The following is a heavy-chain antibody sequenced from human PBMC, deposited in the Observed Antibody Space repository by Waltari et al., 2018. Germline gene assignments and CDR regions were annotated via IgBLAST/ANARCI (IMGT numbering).Heavy chain of an antibody. Sequence: QVQVQQWGAGLLKPSETLSLTCAVYGGSFSGYYWSWIRQPPGKGLEWIGEINHSGSTNHNPSLKSRVTISVDTSKNQFSLKLSSVTAADTAVYYCARRPLSKDKRGPRLAYYYGMDVWGQGTTVTVSS. CDR3: ARRPLSKDKRGPRLAYYYGMDV. CDR2: INHSGST. V-gene: IGHV4-34*01. CDR1: GGSFSGYY. J-gene: IGHJ6*02. D-gene: IGHD5-12*01.